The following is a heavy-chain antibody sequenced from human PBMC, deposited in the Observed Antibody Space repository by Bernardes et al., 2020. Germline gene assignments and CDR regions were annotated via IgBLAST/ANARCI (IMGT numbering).Heavy chain of an antibody. J-gene: IGHJ5*02. D-gene: IGHD3-16*01. CDR2: INSDGSST. Sequence: GGSLRLSCAASGFTFSSYWMHWVRQAPGKGLVWVSRINSDGSSTSYADSVKGRFTISRDNAKNTLYLQMNSLRAEDTAVYYCARGGGWGNWFDPWGQGTLVTVSS. CDR1: GFTFSSYW. CDR3: ARGGGWGNWFDP. V-gene: IGHV3-74*01.